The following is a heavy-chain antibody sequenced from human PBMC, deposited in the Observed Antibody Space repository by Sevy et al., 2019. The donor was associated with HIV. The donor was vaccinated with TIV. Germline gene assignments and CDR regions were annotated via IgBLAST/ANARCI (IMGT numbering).Heavy chain of an antibody. CDR3: AREGENYDNVWGNFDY. J-gene: IGHJ4*02. CDR2: IYSSGST. Sequence: SETLSLTCTVSGGSISSGGYYWSWIRQPAGKGLEWIGRIYSSGSTNYNPSLKSRVTMSVDTSKNQFSLKLTSVTAADTAVYYCAREGENYDNVWGNFDYWGQGTLVTVSS. D-gene: IGHD3-16*01. V-gene: IGHV4-61*02. CDR1: GGSISSGGYY.